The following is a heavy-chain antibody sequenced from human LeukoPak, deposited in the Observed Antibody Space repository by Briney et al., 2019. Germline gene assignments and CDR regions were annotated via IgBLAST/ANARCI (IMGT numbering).Heavy chain of an antibody. D-gene: IGHD3-10*01. CDR3: ARSYGSGNYFDY. CDR2: IYYSGST. V-gene: IGHV4-39*07. CDR1: GGSISSSSYY. J-gene: IGHJ4*02. Sequence: PSETLSLTCTVSGGSISSSSYYWGWIRQPPGKGLEWIGNIYYSGSTYYNPSLRSRVTISVDTSKNQFSLKLTSVTAADTAVYYCARSYGSGNYFDYWGQGTLVTVSS.